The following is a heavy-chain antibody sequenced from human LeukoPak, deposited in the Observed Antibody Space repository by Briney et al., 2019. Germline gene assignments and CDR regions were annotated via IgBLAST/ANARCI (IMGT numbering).Heavy chain of an antibody. CDR3: ARGVSSGSDY. Sequence: PSETLSLTCTVSGGSISSSSYCWGWIRQPPGKGLEWIGYIYYSGSTNYDPSLKSRVTISVGTSKNQFSLKLSSVTAADTAVYYCARGVSSGSDYWGQGTLVTVSS. CDR2: IYYSGST. V-gene: IGHV4-61*05. D-gene: IGHD3-10*01. J-gene: IGHJ4*02. CDR1: GGSISSSSYC.